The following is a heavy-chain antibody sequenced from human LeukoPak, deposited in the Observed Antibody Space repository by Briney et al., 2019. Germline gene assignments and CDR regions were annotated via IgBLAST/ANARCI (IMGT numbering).Heavy chain of an antibody. V-gene: IGHV1-46*01. D-gene: IGHD4-23*01. CDR1: GYTFTSYY. CDR3: ARRGNRYCDY. CDR2: INPSGGST. Sequence: ASVKVSCKASGYTFTSYYMHWVRQAPGQGLEWMGIINPSGGSTFYAQKFQGRLTMTRDTSTRTVYIELSSLRSEDTAVYYCARRGNRYCDYWGQGTLVTVSS. J-gene: IGHJ4*02.